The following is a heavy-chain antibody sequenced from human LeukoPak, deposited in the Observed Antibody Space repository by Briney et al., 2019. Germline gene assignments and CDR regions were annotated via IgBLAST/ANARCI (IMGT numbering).Heavy chain of an antibody. Sequence: GESLRLSCSASGFAFGGFAMGWVRQAPGKGLEWVSSISGSGGNTYYADSVEGRFTVSRDNSKNTLYLQMNSLRAEDTALYYCARGRGGDYVPSRFDYWGQGTLVTVSS. D-gene: IGHD4-17*01. CDR3: ARGRGGDYVPSRFDY. V-gene: IGHV3-23*01. CDR1: GFAFGGFA. J-gene: IGHJ4*02. CDR2: ISGSGGNT.